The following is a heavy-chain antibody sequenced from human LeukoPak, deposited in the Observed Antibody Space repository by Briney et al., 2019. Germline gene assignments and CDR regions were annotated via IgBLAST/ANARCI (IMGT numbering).Heavy chain of an antibody. CDR3: ARNVYNFDY. Sequence: GGSLRLSCAASGFTFHNYAMAWVRQAPGKGLEWVSYISSSGSTIYYADSVQGRFTISRDNAQNSLYLQMSSLRAEDTAVYYCARNVYNFDYGGQGTLVTVSS. D-gene: IGHD3-10*02. J-gene: IGHJ4*02. V-gene: IGHV3-48*03. CDR1: GFTFHNYA. CDR2: ISSSGSTI.